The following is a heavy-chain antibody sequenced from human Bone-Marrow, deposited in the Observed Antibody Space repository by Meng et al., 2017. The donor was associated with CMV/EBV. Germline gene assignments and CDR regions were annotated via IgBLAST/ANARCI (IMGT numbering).Heavy chain of an antibody. V-gene: IGHV3-48*04. D-gene: IGHD3-10*01. CDR2: ISSSSSTI. CDR1: GFTFSSYS. Sequence: GESLKISCAASGFTFSSYSMNWVRQAPGKGLEWVSYISSSSSTIYYADSVKGRFTISRDNAKNSLYLQMNSLRAEDTAVYYCAREVNYGSGSYYTRFDPWGQGTLVTVSS. CDR3: AREVNYGSGSYYTRFDP. J-gene: IGHJ5*02.